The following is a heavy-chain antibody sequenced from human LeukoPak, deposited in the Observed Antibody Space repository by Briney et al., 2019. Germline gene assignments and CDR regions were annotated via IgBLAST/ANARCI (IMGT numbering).Heavy chain of an antibody. J-gene: IGHJ4*02. CDR2: ISYDGSNK. Sequence: GRSLRLSCAASGFTFSSYGMHWVRQAPGKGLEWVAVISYDGSNKYYADSVKGRFTISRDNSKNTLYLQMNSLRAEDTAVYSCAKDLVLAWELLPGGFDYWGQGTLVTVSS. CDR3: AKDLVLAWELLPGGFDY. D-gene: IGHD1-26*01. CDR1: GFTFSSYG. V-gene: IGHV3-30*18.